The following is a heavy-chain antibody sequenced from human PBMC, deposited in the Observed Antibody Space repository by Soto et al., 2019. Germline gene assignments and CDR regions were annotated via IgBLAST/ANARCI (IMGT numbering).Heavy chain of an antibody. CDR3: ARGLPAPTTFTSFRFDP. CDR2: VTHGGST. V-gene: IGHV4-34*01. CDR1: GGSFSGYY. Sequence: SETLSLTCAVYGGSFSGYYLTWIRQSPGKGVEWIGQVTHGGSTDYNPSLKSRVLISVDASKNQFSLKLSSVTAADTAIYYCARGLPAPTTFTSFRFDPWGQGSPVTVSS. J-gene: IGHJ5*02. D-gene: IGHD1-26*01.